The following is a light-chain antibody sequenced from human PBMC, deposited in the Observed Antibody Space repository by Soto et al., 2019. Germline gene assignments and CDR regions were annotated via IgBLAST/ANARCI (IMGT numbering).Light chain of an antibody. V-gene: IGLV4-69*01. J-gene: IGLJ3*02. CDR1: SGHSSYA. CDR3: QTCGTAPWV. CDR2: LNSDGSH. Sequence: QLVLTQSPSASASLGASVKLTCTLSSGHSSYAIAWHQQQPEKGPRYLMKLNSDGSHSKGDGIPDRFSGSSSGAERYPTISTLQSEDESDYYCQTCGTAPWVFCGGTK.